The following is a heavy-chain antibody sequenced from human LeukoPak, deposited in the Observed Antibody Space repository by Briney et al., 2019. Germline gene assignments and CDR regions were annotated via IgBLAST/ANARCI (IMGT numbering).Heavy chain of an antibody. Sequence: SETLSLTCTVSGGSISNYYWSWIRQLPGKGLEWIGYMHYSGSTSSNPSLRSRVTLSLDTSNSRFYLNLFSVTAADTAVYYCAREEDGVTDDAFDIWGLGTLVTVSS. CDR3: AREEDGVTDDAFDI. J-gene: IGHJ3*02. D-gene: IGHD2-21*02. V-gene: IGHV4-59*01. CDR2: MHYSGST. CDR1: GGSISNYY.